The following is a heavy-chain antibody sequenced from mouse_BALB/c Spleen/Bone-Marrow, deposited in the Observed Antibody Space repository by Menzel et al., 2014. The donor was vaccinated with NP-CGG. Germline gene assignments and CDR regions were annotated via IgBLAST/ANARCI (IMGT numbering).Heavy chain of an antibody. CDR2: IWGDGSA. CDR1: GFSLTGYG. Sequence: VMLVESGPGLVAPSQSPSITCTVSGFSLTGYGVNWFRQPPGKGLEWLGMIWGDGSADYNSALKSRLSISKDNSKSQVFLKMNSLQTDDTARYYCARDGGTGAMDYWGQGTSVTVSS. CDR3: ARDGGTGAMDY. D-gene: IGHD1-1*02. J-gene: IGHJ4*01. V-gene: IGHV2-6-7*01.